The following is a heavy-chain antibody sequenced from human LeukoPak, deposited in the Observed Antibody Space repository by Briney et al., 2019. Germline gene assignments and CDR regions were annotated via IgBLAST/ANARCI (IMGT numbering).Heavy chain of an antibody. J-gene: IGHJ4*02. V-gene: IGHV3-21*01. D-gene: IGHD4-17*01. CDR2: ISSSSSYI. CDR1: GFTFSSYS. Sequence: GGSLRLSCAASGFTFSSYSMNWVRQAPGKGLEWVSSISSSSSYIYYADSVKGRFTISRDNAKNSLYLQMNSLRAEDTAVYYCARGTMTTVTYYFDYWGQGTLVTVSS. CDR3: ARGTMTTVTYYFDY.